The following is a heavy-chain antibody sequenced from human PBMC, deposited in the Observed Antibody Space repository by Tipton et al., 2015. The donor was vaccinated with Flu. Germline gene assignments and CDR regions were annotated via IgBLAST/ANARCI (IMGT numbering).Heavy chain of an antibody. J-gene: IGHJ4*02. D-gene: IGHD3-10*01. CDR2: IKQDGSDK. Sequence: SLRLSCAASGFTFSSYWMGWARQAPGKGLEWVANIKQDGSDKHYVDFAKGRFTISRDNAKNSLFLQMNSLRAEDTAVYYCTRSDYYSSGTYWTVYWGQGTLVTVSS. V-gene: IGHV3-7*01. CDR3: TRSDYYSSGTYWTVY. CDR1: GFTFSSYW.